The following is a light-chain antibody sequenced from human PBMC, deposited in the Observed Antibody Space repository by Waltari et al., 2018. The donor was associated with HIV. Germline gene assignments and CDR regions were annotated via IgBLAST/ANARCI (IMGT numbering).Light chain of an antibody. CDR2: KAS. CDR3: QQYNSYSIT. CDR1: QSISSW. V-gene: IGKV1-5*03. J-gene: IGKJ5*01. Sequence: DLKMTHSPSTLSASVGQRANITCRASQSISSWMAWYQQKPGKAPKLLIYKASSLESGVPSRFSGSGSGTEFTLTISSLQPDDFATYYCQQYNSYSITFGQGTRLEIK.